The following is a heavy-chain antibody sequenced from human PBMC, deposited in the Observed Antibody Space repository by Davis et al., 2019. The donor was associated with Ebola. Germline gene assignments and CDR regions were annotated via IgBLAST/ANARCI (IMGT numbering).Heavy chain of an antibody. V-gene: IGHV4-34*01. CDR1: GFSVSGNY. Sequence: PGGSLRLSCAASGFSVSGNYMNWVRQAPGKGLEWIGEIYHSGTTNYNPSLKSRVTISVDTSKNQFSLKLSSVTAADTAVYYCARGAARYSGYDFTYYYYGMDVWGQGTTVTVSS. CDR2: IYHSGTT. J-gene: IGHJ6*02. CDR3: ARGAARYSGYDFTYYYYGMDV. D-gene: IGHD5-12*01.